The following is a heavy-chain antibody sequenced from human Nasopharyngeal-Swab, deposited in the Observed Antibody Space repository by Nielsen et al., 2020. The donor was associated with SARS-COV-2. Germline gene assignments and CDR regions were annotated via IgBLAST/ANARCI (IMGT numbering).Heavy chain of an antibody. CDR1: GYTFNSYG. V-gene: IGHV1-18*01. D-gene: IGHD4-23*01. J-gene: IGHJ3*02. CDR2: TSAYNGNT. CDR3: ASPATVVTLDAFDI. Sequence: ASVKVSCKASGYTFNSYGISWVRQAPGQGLEWMGWTSAYNGNTNYAQKLQGRVTMTTDTSTSTAYMELRSLRSDDTAVYYCASPATVVTLDAFDIWGQGTMVTVSS.